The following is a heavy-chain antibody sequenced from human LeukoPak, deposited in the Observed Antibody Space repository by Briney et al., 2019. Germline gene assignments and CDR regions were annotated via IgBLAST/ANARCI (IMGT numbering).Heavy chain of an antibody. CDR2: IIPILGIA. D-gene: IGHD3-22*01. V-gene: IGHV1-69*04. J-gene: IGHJ4*02. Sequence: SVKVSCKASGGTFSSYVISWVRQAPGRGLEWMGRIIPILGIANYAQKFQGRVTITADKSTSTAYMELSSLRSEDTAVYYCASPPADYYDSRDYFDYWGQGTLVTVSS. CDR1: GGTFSSYV. CDR3: ASPPADYYDSRDYFDY.